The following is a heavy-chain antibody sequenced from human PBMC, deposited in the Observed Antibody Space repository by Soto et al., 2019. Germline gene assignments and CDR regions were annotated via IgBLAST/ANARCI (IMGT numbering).Heavy chain of an antibody. V-gene: IGHV3-49*03. D-gene: IGHD2-2*01. Sequence: PGGSLRLSCTASGFTFGDYAMSWFRQAPGKGLEWVGFIRSKAYGGTTEYAASVKGRFTISRDDSKSIAYLQMNSLKTEDTAVYYCTRVVPAAMRYYYYGMDVWGQGTTVTVS. CDR1: GFTFGDYA. CDR3: TRVVPAAMRYYYYGMDV. J-gene: IGHJ6*02. CDR2: IRSKAYGGTT.